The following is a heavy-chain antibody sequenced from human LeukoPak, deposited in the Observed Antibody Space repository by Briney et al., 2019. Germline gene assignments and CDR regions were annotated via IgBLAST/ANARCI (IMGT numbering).Heavy chain of an antibody. D-gene: IGHD3-22*01. Sequence: ASVTVSCKTSGYTFSRHGITWVRQAPGQGLEWMGWVSGYNGNTNYAQNVQGRVTMTTDTSTNTAYMELRSLRSDDTAVYYCAKDIHPGLDSGASCCFAYWGEGTPVTVSS. J-gene: IGHJ4*02. CDR1: GYTFSRHG. CDR3: AKDIHPGLDSGASCCFAY. CDR2: VSGYNGNT. V-gene: IGHV1-18*01.